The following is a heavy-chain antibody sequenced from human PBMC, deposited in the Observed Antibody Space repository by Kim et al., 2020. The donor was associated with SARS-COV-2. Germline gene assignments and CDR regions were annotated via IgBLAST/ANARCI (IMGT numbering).Heavy chain of an antibody. Sequence: ASVKVSRKASGYTFTSYGISWVRQAPGQGLEWMGWISAYNGNTNYAQKLQGRVTMTTDTSTSTAYMELRSLRSDDTAVYYCARDKGYGSGSPPSYYYYYYMDVWGKGTTVTVSS. J-gene: IGHJ6*03. CDR1: GYTFTSYG. CDR3: ARDKGYGSGSPPSYYYYYYMDV. V-gene: IGHV1-18*01. D-gene: IGHD3-10*01. CDR2: ISAYNGNT.